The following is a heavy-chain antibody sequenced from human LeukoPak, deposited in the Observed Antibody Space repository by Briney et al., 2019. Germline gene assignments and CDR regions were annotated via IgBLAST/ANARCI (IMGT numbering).Heavy chain of an antibody. CDR2: ISWNSGSI. CDR3: AKDRKRNYGDSFDY. J-gene: IGHJ4*02. Sequence: GGSLRLSCAASGFTFDDYAMHWVRQAPGKGLEWVSGISWNSGSIGYADSVKGRFTISRDNAKNSLYLQMNSLRAEDTALYYCAKDRKRNYGDSFDYWGQGTLVTVSS. V-gene: IGHV3-9*01. CDR1: GFTFDDYA. D-gene: IGHD4-17*01.